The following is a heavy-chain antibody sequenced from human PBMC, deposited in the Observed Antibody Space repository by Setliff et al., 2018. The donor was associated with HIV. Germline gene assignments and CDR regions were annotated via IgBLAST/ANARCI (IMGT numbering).Heavy chain of an antibody. J-gene: IGHJ4*02. CDR3: ATALGYCSGGSCCPYYFDY. D-gene: IGHD2-15*01. CDR1: GESFSGYY. CDR2: INHGGST. V-gene: IGHV4-34*01. Sequence: PSETLSLTCAVYGESFSGYYWSWIRQPPGKGLEWIGEINHGGSTNYNPSLKSRVTISVDTSKNQFSLKLSSVTAADTAVYYCATALGYCSGGSCCPYYFDYWGQGTLVTV.